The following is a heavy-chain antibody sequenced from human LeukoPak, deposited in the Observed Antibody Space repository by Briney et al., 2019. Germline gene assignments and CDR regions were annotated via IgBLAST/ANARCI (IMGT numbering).Heavy chain of an antibody. CDR2: ISADGSVT. Sequence: QAGGSLRLSCADSGFTFSRYWMHWVRQTPGKGLVWVSCISADGSVTRYADSVKGRFTISRDNTKSTLYLQMHSLRAEDTAAYYCATAGGDGSRMGFDPWGQGTLVTVSS. CDR1: GFTFSRYW. J-gene: IGHJ5*02. V-gene: IGHV3-74*01. D-gene: IGHD2-15*01. CDR3: ATAGGDGSRMGFDP.